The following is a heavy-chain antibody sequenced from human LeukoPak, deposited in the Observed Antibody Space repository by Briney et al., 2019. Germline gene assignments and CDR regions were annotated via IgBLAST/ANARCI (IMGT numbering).Heavy chain of an antibody. V-gene: IGHV4-34*01. CDR1: GGSFSGYY. D-gene: IGHD3-22*01. J-gene: IGHJ4*02. CDR3: ARFYPPVAYYDSSGPIGYFDY. CDR2: INHSGST. Sequence: SETLSLTCAVSGGSFSGYYWSWIRQPPGKGLEWIGEINHSGSTNYNPSLKRRVTISVDSSEPQFYLTLSCVTAADTAVYYCARFYPPVAYYDSSGPIGYFDYWGQGTLVTVSS.